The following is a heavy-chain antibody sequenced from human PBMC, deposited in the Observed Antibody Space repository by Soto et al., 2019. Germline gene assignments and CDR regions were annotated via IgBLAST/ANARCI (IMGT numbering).Heavy chain of an antibody. Sequence: PSETLSLTCTVSGGSISSGGYYWSWIRQHPGKGLEWIGYIYYSGSTYYNPSLKSRVTISVDTSKNQFSLKLSSVTAADTAVYYCARDSRKTSGYSYGSLLWGQGTLVTVSS. J-gene: IGHJ1*01. CDR2: IYYSGST. CDR1: GGSISSGGYY. CDR3: ARDSRKTSGYSYGSLL. V-gene: IGHV4-31*03. D-gene: IGHD5-18*01.